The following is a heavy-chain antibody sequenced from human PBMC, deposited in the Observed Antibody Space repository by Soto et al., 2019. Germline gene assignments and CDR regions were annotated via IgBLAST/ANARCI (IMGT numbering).Heavy chain of an antibody. CDR1: GFTFSSYG. CDR2: ISYDGSNK. Sequence: QVQLVESGGGVVQPGRSLRLSCAASGFTFSSYGMHWVRQAPGKGLEWVAVISYDGSNKYYADSVKGRFTISRDNSKNXXYLQRNSLRAEDTAVYYCAKAKWLDQTYYYDGMDVWGQGTTVTVSS. V-gene: IGHV3-30*18. D-gene: IGHD6-19*01. CDR3: AKAKWLDQTYYYDGMDV. J-gene: IGHJ6*02.